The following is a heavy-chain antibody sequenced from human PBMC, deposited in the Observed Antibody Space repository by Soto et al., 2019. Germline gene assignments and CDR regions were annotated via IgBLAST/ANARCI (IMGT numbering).Heavy chain of an antibody. CDR1: GGSFSGYY. Sequence: TLSLTCAVYGGSFSGYYWSWIRQPPGKGLEWIGEINHSGSTNYNPSLKSRVTISVDTSKTQFSLKLSSVTAADTAVYYCARGSSLHCSGGSCYGPFEDNWFDPWGQGNLVTVSS. CDR2: INHSGST. V-gene: IGHV4-34*01. D-gene: IGHD2-15*01. CDR3: ARGSSLHCSGGSCYGPFEDNWFDP. J-gene: IGHJ5*02.